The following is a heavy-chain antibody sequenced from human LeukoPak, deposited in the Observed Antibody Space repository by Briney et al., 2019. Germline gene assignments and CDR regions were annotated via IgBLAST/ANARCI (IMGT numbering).Heavy chain of an antibody. Sequence: QPGGSLRLSCAASGFTFSTFAMIWVRQPPGKGLERVSSIFPSGGEIHYADSVRGRFTISRDNSKSTLSLQMNSLRAEDTAIYYCATYRQVLLPFESWGQGTLVTVSS. CDR2: IFPSGGEI. CDR3: ATYRQVLLPFES. D-gene: IGHD2-8*02. CDR1: GFTFSTFA. J-gene: IGHJ4*02. V-gene: IGHV3-23*01.